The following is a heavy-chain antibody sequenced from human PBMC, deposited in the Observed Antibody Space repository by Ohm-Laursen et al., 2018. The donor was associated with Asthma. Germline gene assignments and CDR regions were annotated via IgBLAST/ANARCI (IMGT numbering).Heavy chain of an antibody. D-gene: IGHD2-2*01. J-gene: IGHJ4*02. Sequence: SLRLSCSASGVSLSNFVMNWVRQAPGKGLEWVSGITSGDSTDDGDSVKGRFTIYRDSSKNTVYLAMNSLRTEDTAVYYCAKGRGSSSLRGAADSWGQGTLVTVSS. V-gene: IGHV3-23*02. CDR2: ITSGDST. CDR1: GVSLSNFV. CDR3: AKGRGSSSLRGAADS.